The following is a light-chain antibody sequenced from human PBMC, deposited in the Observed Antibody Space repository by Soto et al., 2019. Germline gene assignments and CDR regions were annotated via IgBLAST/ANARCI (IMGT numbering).Light chain of an antibody. Sequence: EIVLTQSPVTPSLSPGERATLSCRASQSVSTYLAWYQQKPGQVPRLLIYDASNRATGIPARFSGSGSGTDFTLTISSLAPEDFALYYCQQRSKWEFTFGPGTKVDIK. J-gene: IGKJ3*01. CDR3: QQRSKWEFT. CDR1: QSVSTY. CDR2: DAS. V-gene: IGKV3-11*01.